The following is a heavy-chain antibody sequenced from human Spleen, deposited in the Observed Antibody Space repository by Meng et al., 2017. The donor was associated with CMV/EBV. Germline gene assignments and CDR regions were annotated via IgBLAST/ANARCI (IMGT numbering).Heavy chain of an antibody. J-gene: IGHJ4*02. CDR2: ISYDGSNK. CDR1: GFTFSSYA. V-gene: IGHV3-30-3*01. D-gene: IGHD2-2*01. CDR3: ARDYCSSTNCYLDY. Sequence: GESLKISCAASGFTFSSYAMHWVRQAPGKGLEWVAVISYDGSNKYYADSVKGRFTISRDNSKNTLYLQMNSLRAEDTAVYYCARDYCSSTNCYLDYWGQGTLVTVSS.